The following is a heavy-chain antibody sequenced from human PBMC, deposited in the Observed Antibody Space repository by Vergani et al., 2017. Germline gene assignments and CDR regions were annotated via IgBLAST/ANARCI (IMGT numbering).Heavy chain of an antibody. Sequence: QVQLQQWVGGLLKPSETLSLTCVVNGGSFTSYHWTWIRQSPGEGLEWVGDIDHTGRPDYNPPLKSRLTMSVDKSRNQFSLTLKSVTATDTAIYFCARVDTETNGHLYYYYYMDVWGQGTAVTVS. D-gene: IGHD5-18*01. CDR2: IDHTGRP. V-gene: IGHV4-34*01. J-gene: IGHJ6*03. CDR3: ARVDTETNGHLYYYYYMDV. CDR1: GGSFTSYH.